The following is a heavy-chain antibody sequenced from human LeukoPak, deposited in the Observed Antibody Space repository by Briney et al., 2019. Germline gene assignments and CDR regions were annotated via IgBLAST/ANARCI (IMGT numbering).Heavy chain of an antibody. CDR2: IHAGGTT. Sequence: SETLSLTCAVSGVSVSSYHWSWIRQPAGKRLEWLGRIHAGGTTNYNPSLDSRVTMSVDTSKSQFSLELRSVTAADTAVYYCARDGLYSYGYSYFDFWGQGTLVTVSS. V-gene: IGHV4-4*07. D-gene: IGHD5-18*01. CDR3: ARDGLYSYGYSYFDF. J-gene: IGHJ4*02. CDR1: GVSVSSYH.